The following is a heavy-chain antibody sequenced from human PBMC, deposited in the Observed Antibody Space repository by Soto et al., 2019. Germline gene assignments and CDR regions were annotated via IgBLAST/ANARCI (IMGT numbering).Heavy chain of an antibody. V-gene: IGHV3-9*01. CDR1: GFTFDDCA. J-gene: IGHJ4*02. CDR2: ISWNSGSV. Sequence: EVQLVESGGGLVQPGRSLILSCAASGFTFDDCAMHWVRHPPGKGLEWVSGISWNSGSVGYADSVKGRFTISRDNAKNSLYLQMNSLRTEDTAFYYSAKDYCSGGRCYTDYWGQGTLVTVSS. D-gene: IGHD2-15*01. CDR3: AKDYCSGGRCYTDY.